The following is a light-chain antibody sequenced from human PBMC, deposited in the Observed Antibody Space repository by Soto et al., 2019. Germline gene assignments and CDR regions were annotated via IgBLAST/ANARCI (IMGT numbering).Light chain of an antibody. CDR3: RQANSFPRT. J-gene: IGKJ1*01. CDR1: QGIGSW. V-gene: IGKV1-12*01. CDR2: TAS. Sequence: DIQMTQSPSSVSASVGDRVTITCRASQGIGSWLAWYKQKPGKAPKLLIYTASSLQSGVPSRFSGSGSGTDFTLSISSMQPKDLATNDGRQANSFPRTGGQGTRVDIK.